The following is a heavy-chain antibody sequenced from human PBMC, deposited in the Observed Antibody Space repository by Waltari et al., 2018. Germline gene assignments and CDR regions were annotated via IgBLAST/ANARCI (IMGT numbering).Heavy chain of an antibody. Sequence: QITLKESGPTLVKPTQTLTLTCTFSGFSLSTSGVGVGWIRQPPGKALEWLALIYWDDDKRYSPSLKSRLTITKDTSKNQVVLTMTNMDPVDTATYYCAHSSYYYGSGSIGGAFDIWGQGTMVTVSS. J-gene: IGHJ3*02. CDR3: AHSSYYYGSGSIGGAFDI. V-gene: IGHV2-5*02. CDR2: IYWDDDK. CDR1: GFSLSTSGVG. D-gene: IGHD3-10*01.